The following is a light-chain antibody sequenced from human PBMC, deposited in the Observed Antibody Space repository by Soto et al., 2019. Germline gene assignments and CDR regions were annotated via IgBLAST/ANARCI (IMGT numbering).Light chain of an antibody. CDR1: QSVSSSY. Sequence: EIVLTQSPGTLSLSPGERATLSCRASQSVSSSYLAWYQQKPGQAPRLLIYGASSRATDIPDRFSGSGSVTDFTLTISRLEPEDFAVYYCQQYGSSPVTFGQGTKLEIK. CDR3: QQYGSSPVT. CDR2: GAS. V-gene: IGKV3-20*01. J-gene: IGKJ2*01.